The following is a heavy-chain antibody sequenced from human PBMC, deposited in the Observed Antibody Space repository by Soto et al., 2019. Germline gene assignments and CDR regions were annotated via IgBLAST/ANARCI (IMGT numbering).Heavy chain of an antibody. D-gene: IGHD5-12*01. V-gene: IGHV1-69*01. CDR3: AREVTVASYSFDL. Sequence: SVKVSCKASGGTFNNYALIWVRQAPGQGLEWMGGIIPIFNSANYAQKFQGRVTITADDSASTAYMELRSLRPDDTAVYYCAREVTVASYSFDLWGQGTLVTVSS. CDR1: GGTFNNYA. J-gene: IGHJ4*02. CDR2: IIPIFNSA.